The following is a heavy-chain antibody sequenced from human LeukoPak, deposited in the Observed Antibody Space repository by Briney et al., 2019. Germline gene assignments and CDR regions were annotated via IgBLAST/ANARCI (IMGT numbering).Heavy chain of an antibody. Sequence: SETLSLTCTVSGGSISSSSYYWGWIRQPPGKGLEWIGSIYYSGSTYYNPSLKSRVTISVDTSKNQFSLKLSSVTAADTAVYYCAREDYYDSSGYYYGVNYWGQGTLVTVSS. D-gene: IGHD3-22*01. CDR3: AREDYYDSSGYYYGVNY. V-gene: IGHV4-39*07. J-gene: IGHJ4*02. CDR1: GGSISSSSYY. CDR2: IYYSGST.